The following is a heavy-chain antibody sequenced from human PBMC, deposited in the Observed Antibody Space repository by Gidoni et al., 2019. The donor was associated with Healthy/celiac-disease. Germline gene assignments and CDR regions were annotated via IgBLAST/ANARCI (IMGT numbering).Heavy chain of an antibody. CDR2: IKQDGSEK. Sequence: EVQLVESGGGLVQPGGSLRLSCAASGFTFSSYWMSLVRQAPGKGLEWVANIKQDGSEKYYVDSVKGRFTISRDNAKNSLYLQMNSLRAEDTAVYYCARAGDGVDIVVVPAASTRPYYYYGMDVWGQGTTVTVSS. V-gene: IGHV3-7*03. CDR3: ARAGDGVDIVVVPAASTRPYYYYGMDV. D-gene: IGHD2-2*03. J-gene: IGHJ6*02. CDR1: GFTFSSYW.